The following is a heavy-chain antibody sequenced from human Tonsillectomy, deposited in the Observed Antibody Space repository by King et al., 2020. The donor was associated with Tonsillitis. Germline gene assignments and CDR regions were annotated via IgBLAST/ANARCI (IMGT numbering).Heavy chain of an antibody. D-gene: IGHD2-2*01. J-gene: IGHJ6*02. Sequence: QLVQSGADVKRPGASVKVSCKASGYTFTDYYMHWVRQAPGQGPEWMGWINPKSGDTKYAQKFQGRVTMTWDTSISTAYMVLTRLTSDDTAVYYCEIPTARMDVWGQGTTVTVSS. V-gene: IGHV1-2*02. CDR2: INPKSGDT. CDR3: EIPTARMDV. CDR1: GYTFTDYY.